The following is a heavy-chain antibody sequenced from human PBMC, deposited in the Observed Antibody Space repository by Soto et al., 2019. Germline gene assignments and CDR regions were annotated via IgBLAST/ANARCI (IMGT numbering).Heavy chain of an antibody. CDR1: GFAFANYE. V-gene: IGHV3-48*03. CDR2: INGGGDVK. D-gene: IGHD3-3*01. Sequence: PVGSLRLSCAASGFAFANYEMHWVRQASGKGLDWVAYINGGGDVKYYADSVEGRFTISRDNAKNALFLQMDNLRAEDTAIYYCARLSGDGFWKSYSPYNLFESWGQGALVTVSS. J-gene: IGHJ5*01. CDR3: ARLSGDGFWKSYSPYNLFES.